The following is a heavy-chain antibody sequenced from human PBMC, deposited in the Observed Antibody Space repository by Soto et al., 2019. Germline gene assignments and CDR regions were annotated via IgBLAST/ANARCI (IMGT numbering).Heavy chain of an antibody. CDR3: ARLPINDDNYPAGVNS. J-gene: IGHJ1*01. D-gene: IGHD1-1*01. CDR2: VFYNGKT. V-gene: IGHV4-39*01. Sequence: PSETLSLTCTVSGGSISTTFYYWGWIRQSPGKGLEWIGTVFYNGKTFYSPSLHSRISISVDTSENQFSLRLTSVTAADTAVYYWARLPINDDNYPAGVNSGGKGTLVTASS. CDR1: GGSISTTFYY.